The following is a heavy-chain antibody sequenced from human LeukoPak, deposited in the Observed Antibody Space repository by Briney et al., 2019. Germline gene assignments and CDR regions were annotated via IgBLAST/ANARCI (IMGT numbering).Heavy chain of an antibody. CDR1: GGSFSGYY. Sequence: SETLSLTCAVYGGSFSGYYWSWIRQPPGKGLEWIGEINHSGSTNYNPSLKSRVTISVDTSKNQFSLKLSSVTAADTAVYYCARGPNKFLPGYCSGGSCRNFDYWGQGTLVTVSS. D-gene: IGHD2-15*01. CDR3: ARGPNKFLPGYCSGGSCRNFDY. V-gene: IGHV4-34*01. J-gene: IGHJ4*02. CDR2: INHSGST.